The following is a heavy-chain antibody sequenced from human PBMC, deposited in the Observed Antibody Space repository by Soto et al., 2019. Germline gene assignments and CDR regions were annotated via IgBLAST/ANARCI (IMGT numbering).Heavy chain of an antibody. Sequence: QPGGSLRLSCAASGFTFSSYGMHWVRQAPGKGLEWVAVISYDGSNKYYADSVKGRFTISRDNSKNTLYLQMNSLRAEDTAVYYCAKSSGSFRALDYWGQGTLVTVSS. V-gene: IGHV3-30*18. CDR2: ISYDGSNK. CDR3: AKSSGSFRALDY. CDR1: GFTFSSYG. J-gene: IGHJ4*02. D-gene: IGHD3-22*01.